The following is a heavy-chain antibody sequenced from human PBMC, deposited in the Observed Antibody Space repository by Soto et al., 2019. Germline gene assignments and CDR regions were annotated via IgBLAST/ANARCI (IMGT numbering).Heavy chain of an antibody. J-gene: IGHJ4*02. Sequence: SETLSLSCAVSGDSISTHNWWSWVRQPPGKGLEWIGEIYHSGTTNYNPSLKSRVAISLDKSKNQFSLNLSPVTAADTALYYCASIPLVRGPHREYWAQGTLVTVS. CDR2: IYHSGTT. D-gene: IGHD3-10*01. CDR3: ASIPLVRGPHREY. CDR1: GDSISTHNW. V-gene: IGHV4-4*02.